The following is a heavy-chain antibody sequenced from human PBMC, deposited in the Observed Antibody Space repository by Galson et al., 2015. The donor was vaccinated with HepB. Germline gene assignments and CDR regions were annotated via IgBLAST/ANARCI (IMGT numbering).Heavy chain of an antibody. CDR3: ARDGNYYGSGSTYGMDV. V-gene: IGHV3-48*02. D-gene: IGHD3-10*01. CDR2: ISSSSSSI. CDR1: GFTFSSYG. J-gene: IGHJ6*02. Sequence: SLRLSCAASGFTFSSYGMHWVRQAPGKGLEWVSYISSSSSSIYYADSVKGRFTISRDNAKNSLYLQMNSLRDEDTAVYYCARDGNYYGSGSTYGMDVWGQGTTVTVSS.